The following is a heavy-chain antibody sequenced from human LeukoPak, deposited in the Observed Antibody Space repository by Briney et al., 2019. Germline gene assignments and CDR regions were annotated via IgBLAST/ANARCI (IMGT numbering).Heavy chain of an antibody. D-gene: IGHD3-16*01. Sequence: SGGSLRLSCAASGFTFSSYAMHWVRQAPGKGLEWVANIKQDGSEKYYVDSVKGRFTISRDNAKNSLYLQMNSLRAEDTAVYYCARIRLWHGANYYYYMDVWGKGTTVTVSS. CDR3: ARIRLWHGANYYYYMDV. CDR2: IKQDGSEK. CDR1: GFTFSSYA. V-gene: IGHV3-7*01. J-gene: IGHJ6*03.